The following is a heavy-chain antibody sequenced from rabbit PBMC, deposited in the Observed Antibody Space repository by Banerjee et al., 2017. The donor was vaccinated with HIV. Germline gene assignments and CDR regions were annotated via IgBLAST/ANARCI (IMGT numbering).Heavy chain of an antibody. V-gene: IGHV1S40*01. CDR2: IYTGDGST. CDR3: ARSYYNYDVAGYAYATYFNF. Sequence: QSLEESGGDLVKPGASLTLTCTASGIDFSSYYYMCWVRQAPGKGLELIGCIYTGDGSTYYASWAKGRFTISKTSSTTVTLQMTSLTAADTATYFCARSYYNYDVAGYAYATYFNFWGPGTLVTVS. CDR1: GIDFSSYYY. D-gene: IGHD6-1*01. J-gene: IGHJ4*01.